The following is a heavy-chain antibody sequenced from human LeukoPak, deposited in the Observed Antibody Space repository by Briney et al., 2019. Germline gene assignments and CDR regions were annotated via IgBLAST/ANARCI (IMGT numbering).Heavy chain of an antibody. CDR2: ISAYNGNT. CDR1: GYTFTSYY. J-gene: IGHJ5*02. Sequence: GASVKVSCTASGYTFTSYYMHWVRQARGQGIEWMGWISAYNGNTNYAQKLQGRVTMTTDTSTSTAYMELRSLRSDDTAVYYCARDHLPAPYNWFDPWGQGTLVTVSS. V-gene: IGHV1-18*04. CDR3: ARDHLPAPYNWFDP.